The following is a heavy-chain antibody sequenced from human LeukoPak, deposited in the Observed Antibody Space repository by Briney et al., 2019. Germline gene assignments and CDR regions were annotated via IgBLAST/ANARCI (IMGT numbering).Heavy chain of an antibody. CDR1: GYTLTELS. Sequence: ASVKVSCKVSGYTLTELSMHWVRQAPGKGLEWMGGFDPEDGETIYAQKFQGRVTMTRDTSISTAYMELSRLRSDDTAVYYCAREKVRQSGMDVWGQGTTVTVSS. CDR2: FDPEDGET. D-gene: IGHD2-2*01. V-gene: IGHV1-24*01. J-gene: IGHJ6*02. CDR3: AREKVRQSGMDV.